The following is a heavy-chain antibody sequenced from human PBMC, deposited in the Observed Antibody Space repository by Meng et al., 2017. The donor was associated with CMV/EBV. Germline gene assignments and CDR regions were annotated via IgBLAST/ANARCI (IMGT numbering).Heavy chain of an antibody. V-gene: IGHV1-24*01. CDR3: ATVRPAYYYYGMDV. CDR2: FDPEDGET. D-gene: IGHD2-2*01. CDR1: GYTLTELS. Sequence: ASVKVSCKVSGYTLTELSMHWVRQAPGKGLEWMGGFDPEDGETIYEQKFQGRVTMTEDTSTDTAYMELSSLRSEDTAVYYCATVRPAYYYYGMDVWGQGTTVTVSS. J-gene: IGHJ6*02.